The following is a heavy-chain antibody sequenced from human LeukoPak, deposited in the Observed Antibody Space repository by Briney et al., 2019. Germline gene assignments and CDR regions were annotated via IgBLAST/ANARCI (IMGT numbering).Heavy chain of an antibody. J-gene: IGHJ5*02. CDR3: ARDYRVSYGSGSYYNPFDP. V-gene: IGHV3-74*01. D-gene: IGHD3-10*01. Sequence: GGSLRLSCAASGFTXSSYWMHWVRQAPGXXLVWVSRXXXXGSSTSYADSVKGRFTISRDNAKNTLYLQMNSLRAEDTAVYYCARDYRVSYGSGSYYNPFDPWGQGTLVTVSS. CDR2: XXXXGSST. CDR1: GFTXSSYW.